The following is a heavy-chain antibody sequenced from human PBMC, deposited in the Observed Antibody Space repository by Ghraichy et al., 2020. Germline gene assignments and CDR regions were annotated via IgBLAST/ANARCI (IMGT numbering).Heavy chain of an antibody. CDR1: GYTFTGYG. D-gene: IGHD2-8*01. Sequence: ASVKVSCKASGYTFTGYGITWVRQAPGQGLEWMGWINTYNGNTNYAQNFQGRVTMTTDTSTSTAYMELRSLRYDDTAVYYCTRGGWGLMGVFDYWRQGTLVTVSS. J-gene: IGHJ4*02. CDR2: INTYNGNT. V-gene: IGHV1-18*04. CDR3: TRGGWGLMGVFDY.